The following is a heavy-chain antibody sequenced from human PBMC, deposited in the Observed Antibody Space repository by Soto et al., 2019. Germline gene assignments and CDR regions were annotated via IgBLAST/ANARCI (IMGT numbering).Heavy chain of an antibody. V-gene: IGHV3-7*01. Sequence: PGGSLRLSCVGSGFTFSSFWMSWVRQAPGKGLEWVANIKGDGSEKRYVDSVKGRLTISRDNAKNSVYLQMNSLRVEDTALYYCGRDEVRNGVGVWGQGTMVT. J-gene: IGHJ6*02. CDR3: GRDEVRNGVGV. CDR2: IKGDGSEK. CDR1: GFTFSSFW.